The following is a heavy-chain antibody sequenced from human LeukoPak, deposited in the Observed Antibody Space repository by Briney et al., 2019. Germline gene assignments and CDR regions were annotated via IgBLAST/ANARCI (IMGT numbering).Heavy chain of an antibody. CDR3: ARDRGYCSGGSCYSNAFDI. CDR1: GFTFSTYS. V-gene: IGHV3-21*01. Sequence: PGGSLILSCAASGFTFSTYSMNWVRQAPGKGLEWVSYISSSTTYIYYADSVKGRFTISRDNAKNSLYLQMNSLRAEDTSVYYCARDRGYCSGGSCYSNAFDIWGQGTMVTVSS. D-gene: IGHD2-15*01. CDR2: ISSSTTYI. J-gene: IGHJ3*02.